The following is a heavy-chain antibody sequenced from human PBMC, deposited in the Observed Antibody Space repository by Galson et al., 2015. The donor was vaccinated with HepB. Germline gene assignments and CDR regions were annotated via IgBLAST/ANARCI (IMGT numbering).Heavy chain of an antibody. CDR2: ISYEGTNK. CDR3: ARAQITMMTGYFDS. CDR1: GFIFSSYV. Sequence: SLRLSCAASGFIFSSYVMHWVRQAPGKGLEWVALISYEGTNKYYADSVKGRFTISRDNSKNTLYLHMNSLRAEDTAVYYCARAQITMMTGYFDSWGQGTLVTVSS. J-gene: IGHJ4*02. D-gene: IGHD3-22*01. V-gene: IGHV3-30*03.